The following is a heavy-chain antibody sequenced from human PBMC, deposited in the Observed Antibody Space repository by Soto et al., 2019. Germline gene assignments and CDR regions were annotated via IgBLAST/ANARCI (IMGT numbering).Heavy chain of an antibody. Sequence: GGSLRLSCAASGFTFSSYWMSWVRQAPGKGLEWVANIKQDGSEKYYVVSVKGRFNFSRDNANNSVYLQMNGLRAEDTAVYYCARDCPPSPRSGGCCYWGQGTLVTVSS. CDR3: ARDCPPSPRSGGCCY. CDR1: GFTFSSYW. J-gene: IGHJ4*02. V-gene: IGHV3-7*01. CDR2: IKQDGSEK. D-gene: IGHD2-15*01.